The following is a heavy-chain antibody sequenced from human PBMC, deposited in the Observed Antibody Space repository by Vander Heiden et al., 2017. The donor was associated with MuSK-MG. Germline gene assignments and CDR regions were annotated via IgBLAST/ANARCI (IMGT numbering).Heavy chain of an antibody. Sequence: QVHLRESGPGLAKSSGTLSLSCSVSGYSVRSGFHWGWVRQAPWEGLEWIGTISPTGTTYYNPSLRGRVTMSLDASKNQISLNLTSVTAADTGTYHCAIHSHDDGSPRYFDHWGLGSLVTVS. V-gene: IGHV4-38-2*02. D-gene: IGHD3-16*01. CDR3: AIHSHDDGSPRYFDH. CDR2: ISPTGTT. J-gene: IGHJ5*02. CDR1: GYSVRSGFH.